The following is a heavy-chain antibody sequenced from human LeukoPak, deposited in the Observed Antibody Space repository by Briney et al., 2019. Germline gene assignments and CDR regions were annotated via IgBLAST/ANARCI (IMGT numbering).Heavy chain of an antibody. Sequence: GSLRLSCGASGFIFSTYAMHWVRQAPGKGLEWVAVISYTGSNKNYADSVKGRFTISRDNSKDTLYLQMNSLRAEDTAMYYCAREPVSSGLHFASDYWGQGTLVTVSS. CDR2: ISYTGSNK. CDR1: GFIFSTYA. J-gene: IGHJ4*02. V-gene: IGHV3-30*04. D-gene: IGHD3-22*01. CDR3: AREPVSSGLHFASDY.